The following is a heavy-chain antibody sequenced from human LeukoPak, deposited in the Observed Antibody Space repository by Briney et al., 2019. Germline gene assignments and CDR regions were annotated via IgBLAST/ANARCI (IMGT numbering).Heavy chain of an antibody. CDR1: GFTFSNYG. CDR2: ISYDGSNK. D-gene: IGHD5-18*01. CDR3: AKDGGPRGYSYGYPSYYGMDV. Sequence: GRSLRLSCAASGFTFSNYGMHWVHQAPGKGLEWVVVISYDGSNKYYGDSVKGRFTISRDNSKNTLYLQMNSLRGEDTAVYYCAKDGGPRGYSYGYPSYYGMDVWGQGTTVTVSS. V-gene: IGHV3-30*18. J-gene: IGHJ6*02.